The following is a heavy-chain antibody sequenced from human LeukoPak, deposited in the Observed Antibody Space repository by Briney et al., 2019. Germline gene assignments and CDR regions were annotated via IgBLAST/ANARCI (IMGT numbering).Heavy chain of an antibody. CDR3: ARDRTSTVASPSDAFDI. CDR2: MSAYNGNT. V-gene: IGHV1-18*01. D-gene: IGHD4-11*01. CDR1: GYSYIGYG. J-gene: IGHJ3*02. Sequence: ASVKVSCRASGYSYIGYGITWVRQATGQELEWMGWMSAYNGNTNYAQNVQGRLTMTTDTSTSTAYMELKSLRSDDTAVYYCARDRTSTVASPSDAFDIWGQGTMVTVSS.